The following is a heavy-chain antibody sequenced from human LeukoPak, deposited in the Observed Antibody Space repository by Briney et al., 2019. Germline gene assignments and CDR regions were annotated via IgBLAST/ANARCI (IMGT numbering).Heavy chain of an antibody. J-gene: IGHJ5*02. CDR3: ARTTYYYGSGSYYNNWFDP. Sequence: PSETLSLTCAVYGGSFSGYYWSWIRQPPGKGLEWIGEINHSGSTNYNPSLKSRVTISVDTSKNQFSLKLSSVTAADTAVYYCARTTYYYGSGSYYNNWFDPWGQGTLVTVSS. CDR1: GGSFSGYY. V-gene: IGHV4-34*01. D-gene: IGHD3-10*01. CDR2: INHSGST.